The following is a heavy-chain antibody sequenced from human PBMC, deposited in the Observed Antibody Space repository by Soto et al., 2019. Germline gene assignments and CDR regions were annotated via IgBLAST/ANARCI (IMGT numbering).Heavy chain of an antibody. Sequence: PGESLKISCKGSGYSFTSYWIGWVRQMPGKGLEWMGIIYPGDSDTRYSPSFQGQVTIPADKSISTAYLQWSSLKASDTAMYYCARGFGGYCSSTSCYIPNWFDPWGQGTLVTVSS. CDR3: ARGFGGYCSSTSCYIPNWFDP. CDR2: IYPGDSDT. V-gene: IGHV5-51*01. CDR1: GYSFTSYW. J-gene: IGHJ5*02. D-gene: IGHD2-2*02.